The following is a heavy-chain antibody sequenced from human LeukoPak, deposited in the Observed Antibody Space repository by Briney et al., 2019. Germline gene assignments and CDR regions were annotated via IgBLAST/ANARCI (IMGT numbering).Heavy chain of an antibody. CDR3: ARDGGYSSSWYFDY. J-gene: IGHJ4*02. CDR2: IYCSGST. CDR1: GGSISSYY. V-gene: IGHV4-59*01. D-gene: IGHD6-13*01. Sequence: PSETLSLTCTVSGGSISSYYWSWIRQPPGKGLEWIGYIYCSGSTNYNPSLKSRVTISVDTSKNQFSLKLSSVTAADTAVYYCARDGGYSSSWYFDYWGQGTLVTVSS.